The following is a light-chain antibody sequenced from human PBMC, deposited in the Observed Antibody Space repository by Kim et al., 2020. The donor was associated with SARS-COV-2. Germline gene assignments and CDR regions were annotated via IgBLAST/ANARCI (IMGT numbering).Light chain of an antibody. CDR1: QSVGYY. J-gene: IGKJ1*01. Sequence: PVERDTLSCRASQSVGYYLAWYQQKPGQAPRLLSYDESTRATAIPDRFTGSGSETDFTLTIGSLEPEDCAVYFCQQRNNWPQTFGQGTKVDIK. CDR2: DES. V-gene: IGKV3-11*01. CDR3: QQRNNWPQT.